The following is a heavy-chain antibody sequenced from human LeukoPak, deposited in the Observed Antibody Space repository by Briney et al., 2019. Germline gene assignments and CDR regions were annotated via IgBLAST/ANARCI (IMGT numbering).Heavy chain of an antibody. CDR2: INHSGST. V-gene: IGHV4-34*01. CDR1: GGSFSGYY. CDR3: ASQGHHGKIVGTTLSYFYMDV. J-gene: IGHJ6*03. Sequence: SETLSLTCAVYGGSFSGYYWSWIRQPPGKGLEGIGEINHSGSTNYNPSLKSRVNISVDTSKNQFSLKLSSVTAADTAFYYCASQGHHGKIVGTTLSYFYMDVWGKGTTVTVSS. D-gene: IGHD1-26*01.